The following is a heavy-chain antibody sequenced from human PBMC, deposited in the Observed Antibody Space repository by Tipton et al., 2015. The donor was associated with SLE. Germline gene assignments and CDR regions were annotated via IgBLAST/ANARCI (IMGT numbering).Heavy chain of an antibody. Sequence: SLRLSCAASGFTFSRHWMYWVRQAPGKGLEWVSSISSSSSYIYYADSVKGRFTISRDNAKNSLYLQMNSLRAEDTAVYYCARDEWELHDAFDIWGQGTMVTVSS. CDR2: ISSSSSYI. J-gene: IGHJ3*02. D-gene: IGHD1-26*01. CDR3: ARDEWELHDAFDI. CDR1: GFTFSRHW. V-gene: IGHV3-21*03.